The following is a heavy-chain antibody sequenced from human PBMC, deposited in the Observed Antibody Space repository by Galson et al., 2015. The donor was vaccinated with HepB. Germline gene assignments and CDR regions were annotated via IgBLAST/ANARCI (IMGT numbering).Heavy chain of an antibody. Sequence: SETLSLTCTVSGGSISSSSYYWGWIRQPPGKGLEWIGSIYYSGSTNYNPSFKSRVTISVDTSKNQFSLKLRSVTAADTAVYFCARSQYCTSTSCYFRGAYGMDVWGQGTTVTVSS. CDR3: ARSQYCTSTSCYFRGAYGMDV. CDR2: IYYSGST. V-gene: IGHV4-39*07. D-gene: IGHD2-2*01. J-gene: IGHJ6*02. CDR1: GGSISSSSYY.